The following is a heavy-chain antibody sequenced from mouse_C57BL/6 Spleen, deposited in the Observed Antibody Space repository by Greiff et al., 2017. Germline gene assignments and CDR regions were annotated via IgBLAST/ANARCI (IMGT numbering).Heavy chain of an antibody. D-gene: IGHD1-1*01. CDR3: ARYGSSYWFAD. CDR2: IHPNSGST. CDR1: GYTFTSYW. J-gene: IGHJ3*01. Sequence: QVQLQQPGAELVKPGASVKLSCKASGYTFTSYWMHWVKQRPGQGLEWIGMIHPNSGSTNYNEKFKSKATLTVDKSSSTAYMQLSSLTSEDSAVYYCARYGSSYWFADWGQGTLVTVSA. V-gene: IGHV1-64*01.